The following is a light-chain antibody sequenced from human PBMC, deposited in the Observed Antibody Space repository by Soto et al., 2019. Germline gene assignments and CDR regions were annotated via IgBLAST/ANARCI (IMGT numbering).Light chain of an antibody. J-gene: IGLJ1*01. CDR3: QVWDSSGDHPSWV. V-gene: IGLV3-21*02. CDR2: DDS. CDR1: NIGSKN. Sequence: YELTQPPSVSVAPGQTARIACGGNNIGSKNVQWYQQKPGQAPVLVVYDDSDRPSGIPERFSGSNSVNTATLTISRVEAGDEADYYCQVWDSSGDHPSWVFGTGTKVTVL.